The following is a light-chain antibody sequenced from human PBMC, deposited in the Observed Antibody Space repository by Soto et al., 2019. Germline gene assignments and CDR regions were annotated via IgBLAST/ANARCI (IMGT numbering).Light chain of an antibody. CDR2: DAY. CDR3: QQSYSTPKT. J-gene: IGKJ1*01. V-gene: IGKV3-15*01. CDR1: QSVSSK. Sequence: ELPMTQSPATLSVCPGARATLSCRASQSVSSKLAWYQQKPGQATRLLIYDAYTRATGITARFSGSGSGTDFTLTIRSMQSEDFATYYCQQSYSTPKTFGQGNKVDIK.